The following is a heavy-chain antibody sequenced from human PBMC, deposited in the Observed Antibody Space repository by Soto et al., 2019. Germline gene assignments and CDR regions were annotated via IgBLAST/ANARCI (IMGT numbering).Heavy chain of an antibody. CDR1: GFTFSSFA. CDR3: AQTIAVAGAFGY. J-gene: IGHJ4*02. Sequence: GGSLRLSCAASGFTFSSFAMSWVRQAPGKGLEWVSAISGSGGDTYYADYVKGRFTISRDNPKSTLYLQMNSLRAEDTAVYYCAQTIAVAGAFGYWGQGTQVTVSS. D-gene: IGHD6-19*01. CDR2: ISGSGGDT. V-gene: IGHV3-23*01.